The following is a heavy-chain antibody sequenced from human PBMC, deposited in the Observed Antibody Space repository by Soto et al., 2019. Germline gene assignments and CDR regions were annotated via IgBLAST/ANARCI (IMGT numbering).Heavy chain of an antibody. CDR2: IGTASSNI. Sequence: PGGSLRLSCAASGFTFSSYEMNWVRQAPGKGLEWVSYIGTASSNIYYADSVKGRFTISRDNAKNSLSLQMNSLRAEGTAVYYCAGEGDNSGYDYWGQGTLVTVSS. J-gene: IGHJ4*02. CDR3: AGEGDNSGYDY. D-gene: IGHD3-22*01. V-gene: IGHV3-48*03. CDR1: GFTFSSYE.